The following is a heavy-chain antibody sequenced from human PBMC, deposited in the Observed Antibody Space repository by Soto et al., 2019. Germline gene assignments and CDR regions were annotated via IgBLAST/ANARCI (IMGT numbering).Heavy chain of an antibody. D-gene: IGHD3-9*01. V-gene: IGHV3-23*01. CDR3: AKDANYYDILTGNRFPQNFQH. CDR2: LSGSGGST. J-gene: IGHJ1*01. CDR1: GFTFSSYA. Sequence: EVQLLESGGGLVQPGGSLRLSCAASGFTFSSYAMSWVRQAPGKGLEWVSALSGSGGSTYYADSVKGRFTISRDNSKNTLYLQMNSLRAEDTAVYYCAKDANYYDILTGNRFPQNFQHWGQGTLVTVSS.